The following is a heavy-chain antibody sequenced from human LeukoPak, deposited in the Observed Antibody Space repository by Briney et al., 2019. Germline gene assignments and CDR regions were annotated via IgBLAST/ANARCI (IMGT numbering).Heavy chain of an antibody. CDR2: ISSSSSYI. V-gene: IGHV3-21*01. D-gene: IGHD3-10*01. Sequence: GGSLRLSCAASGFTFSTYSMNWVRQASGKGGEWLSSISSSSSYIYYADSVKGRFTISRDNAKNSLYLQMNSLRAEDTAVYYCARDHHLVRGLFDYWGQGTLVTVSS. J-gene: IGHJ4*02. CDR1: GFTFSTYS. CDR3: ARDHHLVRGLFDY.